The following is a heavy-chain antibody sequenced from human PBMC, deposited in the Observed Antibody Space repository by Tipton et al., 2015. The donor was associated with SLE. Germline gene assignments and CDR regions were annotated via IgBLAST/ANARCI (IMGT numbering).Heavy chain of an antibody. CDR3: AKGSTSSGYYSTY. D-gene: IGHD3-22*01. CDR1: GFNFSSYW. Sequence: SLRLSCAASGFNFSSYWMHWVRQAPGKGLVWVSRINTDGTFTTYADSVKGRFTISRDNSKNTLYLQMNSLRAEDTATYYCAKGSTSSGYYSTYWGQGTLVTVSS. J-gene: IGHJ4*02. CDR2: INTDGTFT. V-gene: IGHV3-74*01.